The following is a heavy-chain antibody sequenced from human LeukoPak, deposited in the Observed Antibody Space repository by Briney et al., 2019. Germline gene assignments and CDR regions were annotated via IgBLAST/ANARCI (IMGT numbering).Heavy chain of an antibody. CDR3: AKKGPLGAFDI. CDR1: GFTFSSYW. J-gene: IGHJ3*02. V-gene: IGHV3-30*18. Sequence: GGSLRLSCAASGFTFSSYWMHWVRQAPGKGLEWVAVISYDGTNKYYADSVKGRFTFSRDNSKNTLYLEMNSLRAEDTAVYYCAKKGPLGAFDIWGQGTMVTVSS. CDR2: ISYDGTNK.